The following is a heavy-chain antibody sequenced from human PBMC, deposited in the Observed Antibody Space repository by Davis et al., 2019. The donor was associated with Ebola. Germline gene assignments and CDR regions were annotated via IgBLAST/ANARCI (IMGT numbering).Heavy chain of an antibody. V-gene: IGHV3-33*01. CDR3: ARVTMVQGVYYYYYYGMDV. Sequence: PGGSLRLSCAASGFTFSSYGMHWVRQAPGKGLEWVAVIWYDGSNKYYADSVKGRFTISRDNAKNSLYLQMNSLRAEDTAVYYCARVTMVQGVYYYYYYGMDVWGQGTTVTVSS. CDR2: IWYDGSNK. D-gene: IGHD3-10*01. CDR1: GFTFSSYG. J-gene: IGHJ6*02.